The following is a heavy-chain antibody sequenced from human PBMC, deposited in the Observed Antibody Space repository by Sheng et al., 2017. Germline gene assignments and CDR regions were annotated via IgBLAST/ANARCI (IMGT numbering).Heavy chain of an antibody. CDR1: GFTFNSYW. D-gene: IGHD1-26*01. J-gene: IGHJ4*02. CDR2: ISDDGSNI. CDR3: ARIIVGATGCDY. V-gene: IGHV3-74*01. Sequence: EVQLVESGGGLAQPGGSLRLSCAASGFTFNSYWMHWVRQAPGKGLVWVSRISDDGSNINYADSVKGRFTISRDNANNKLYLQMNSLRAEDTAVYYCARIIVGATGCDYWGQGALVTVSS.